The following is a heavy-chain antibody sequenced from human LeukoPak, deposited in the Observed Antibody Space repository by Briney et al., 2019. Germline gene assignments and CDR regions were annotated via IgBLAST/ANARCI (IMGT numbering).Heavy chain of an antibody. J-gene: IGHJ3*02. CDR1: GGSISSGDYY. V-gene: IGHV4-30-4*01. Sequence: SETLSLTCTVSGGSISSGDYYWSWIRQPPGKGLEWIGYIYYSGSTYYNPSLKSRVTISVDTSKNQFSLKLSSVTAADTAVYYCARDAPGRAYDAFDIWGQGTMVTVSS. CDR2: IYYSGST. D-gene: IGHD6-13*01. CDR3: ARDAPGRAYDAFDI.